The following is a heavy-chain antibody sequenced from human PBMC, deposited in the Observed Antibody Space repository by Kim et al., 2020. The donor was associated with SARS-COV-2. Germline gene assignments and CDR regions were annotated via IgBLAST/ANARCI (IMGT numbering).Heavy chain of an antibody. CDR2: IYYTGST. CDR3: ARNNGDYTGNRYYSDGLDV. D-gene: IGHD4-17*01. J-gene: IGHJ6*01. CDR1: GGSLSRYL. Sequence: SETLSLTCTVSGGSLSRYLWTWIRQPPGKGLEWIGHIYYTGSTDYSPSLRSRVTMSVDTSKNQFPLNLSSVTAADTAVYFCARNNGDYTGNRYYSDGLDV. V-gene: IGHV4-59*13.